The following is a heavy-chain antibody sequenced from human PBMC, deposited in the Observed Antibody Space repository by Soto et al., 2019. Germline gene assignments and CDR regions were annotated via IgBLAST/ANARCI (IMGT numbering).Heavy chain of an antibody. V-gene: IGHV2-5*02. CDR1: GFSLTTRGVG. CDR3: AHIPARYSGDAFAV. CDR2: IYWDDYK. Sequence: QITLKESGPTLVKPTQTLTLTCTFSGFSLTTRGVGVGWVRQPPGKALEWLSLIYWDDYKRISPSLESRLTITKDTSKNQVVLTLTNMDPVDTATYYCAHIPARYSGDAFAVWGQGTLVTVSS. J-gene: IGHJ3*01. D-gene: IGHD2-21*01.